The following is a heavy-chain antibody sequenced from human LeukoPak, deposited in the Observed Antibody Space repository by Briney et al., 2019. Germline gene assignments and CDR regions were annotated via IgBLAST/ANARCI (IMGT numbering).Heavy chain of an antibody. CDR1: GFTFSAYS. CDR2: ISSSSNTI. CDR3: YGIRLGDGFDI. V-gene: IGHV3-48*01. J-gene: IGHJ3*02. D-gene: IGHD3-16*01. Sequence: GGSLRLSRAASGFTFSAYSMNWVRQAPEKGLEWVSYISSSSNTIYYADSVQGRFTISRDNAKNSLYLQMNSLRAEDTAVYYCYGIRLGDGFDIWGQRTMVIVSS.